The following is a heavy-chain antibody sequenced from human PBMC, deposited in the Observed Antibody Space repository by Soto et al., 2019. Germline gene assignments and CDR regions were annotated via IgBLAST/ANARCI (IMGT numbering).Heavy chain of an antibody. CDR3: AKDGSYYDSPTESDY. V-gene: IGHV3-23*01. J-gene: IGHJ4*02. Sequence: GGSLRLSCAASGFTFSSYTMTWVRQAPGRGLEWVSSISGSGGFTYYADSVKGRFTIPRDNSKNTLYVQMNSLRAEDTAIYYCAKDGSYYDSPTESDYWGQGTLVTVSS. D-gene: IGHD3-22*01. CDR2: ISGSGGFT. CDR1: GFTFSSYT.